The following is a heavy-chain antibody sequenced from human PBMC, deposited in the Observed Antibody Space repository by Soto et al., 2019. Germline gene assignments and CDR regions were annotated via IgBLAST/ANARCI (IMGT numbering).Heavy chain of an antibody. CDR2: ISGSGGST. CDR1: GFHFSSYA. J-gene: IGHJ5*02. D-gene: IGHD2-2*01. CDR3: AKDIVVVPAAISLYDP. Sequence: GGSMRLSCAASGFHFSSYAMSWVRQAPGKGLEWVSAISGSGGSTYYADSVKGRFTISRDNSKNTLYLQMNSLRAEDTAVYYCAKDIVVVPAAISLYDPWGQGTLVTVSS. V-gene: IGHV3-23*01.